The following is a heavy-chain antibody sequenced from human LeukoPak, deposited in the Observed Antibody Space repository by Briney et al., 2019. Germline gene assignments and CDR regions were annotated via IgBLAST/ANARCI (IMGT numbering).Heavy chain of an antibody. CDR1: GGTISSYY. CDR3: ARGMDAAMAPFDY. J-gene: IGHJ4*02. Sequence: SETLSLTCAVSGGTISSYYWNWIRQPSGKGLEWIGYIYYSGSTDYNPSLESRATISLDTSKNQFSLKLRSVTAADTAVYYCARGMDAAMAPFDYWGQGTLVSVSS. D-gene: IGHD5-18*01. V-gene: IGHV4-59*01. CDR2: IYYSGST.